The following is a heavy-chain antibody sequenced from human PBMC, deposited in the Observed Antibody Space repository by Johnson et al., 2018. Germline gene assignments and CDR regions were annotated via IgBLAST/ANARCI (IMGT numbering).Heavy chain of an antibody. CDR1: GFTFSSYA. CDR3: SKVRGGYGMDV. CDR2: ISGSGGST. D-gene: IGHD3-16*01. J-gene: IGHJ6*02. V-gene: IGHV3-23*04. Sequence: VQLVEAGGGLVQPGGSMRLSCAASGFTFSSYAMRWVRQAPGKGLEWVSAISGSGGSTYYADSRKGTFTISRDNSKTTRYLQMNSLRAEDTDVYYWSKVRGGYGMDVWGQGTTVTVSS.